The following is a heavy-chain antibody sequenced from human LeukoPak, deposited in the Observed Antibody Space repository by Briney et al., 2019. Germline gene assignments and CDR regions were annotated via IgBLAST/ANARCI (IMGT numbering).Heavy chain of an antibody. V-gene: IGHV3-9*01. CDR1: GFTFDNYA. Sequence: GGSLRLSCATSGFTFDNYAMHWVRQAPGKGLEWVSGITWNSGSIAYADSVKGRFTISRDNAKNSLYLQMNSLRAEDTAVYYCAKDFRSSYSSGWSDYWGQGTLVTVSS. CDR3: AKDFRSSYSSGWSDY. J-gene: IGHJ4*02. CDR2: ITWNSGSI. D-gene: IGHD6-19*01.